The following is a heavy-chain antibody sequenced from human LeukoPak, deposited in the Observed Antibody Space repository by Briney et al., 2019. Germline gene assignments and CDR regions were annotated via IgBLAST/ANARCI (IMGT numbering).Heavy chain of an antibody. V-gene: IGHV5-51*01. CDR3: ARTWHYHGSGSYPYDAFDI. D-gene: IGHD3-10*01. Sequence: LGESLKISCKGSGYSFTSYWIGWVRQMPGKGLEWMGIIYPGDSDTRYSPSFQGQVTISADKSISTAYLQWSSLKASDTAMYYRARTWHYHGSGSYPYDAFDIWGQGTMVTVSS. CDR2: IYPGDSDT. CDR1: GYSFTSYW. J-gene: IGHJ3*02.